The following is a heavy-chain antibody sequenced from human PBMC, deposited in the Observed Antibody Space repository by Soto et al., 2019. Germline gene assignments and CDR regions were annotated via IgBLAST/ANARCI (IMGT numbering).Heavy chain of an antibody. CDR1: GYTFTGYY. D-gene: IGHD6-6*01. Sequence: ASVQVSCKASGYTFTGYYMHWVRQAPGQGLVRMVWINPNSGGTNYAQKFQGWLTMTRDTSISTAYMELSRLRSDDTAVYYCARALGARKRFYYDYGMEVWGQGTTVAGSS. CDR2: INPNSGGT. CDR3: ARALGARKRFYYDYGMEV. J-gene: IGHJ6*02. V-gene: IGHV1-2*04.